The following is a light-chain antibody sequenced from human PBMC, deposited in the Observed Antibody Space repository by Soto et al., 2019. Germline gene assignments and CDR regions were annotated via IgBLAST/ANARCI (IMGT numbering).Light chain of an antibody. CDR2: DAS. CDR1: QGISTY. J-gene: IGKJ2*01. V-gene: IGKV1-39*01. CDR3: QQSYRTPYT. Sequence: DIQMTQSPSSLSASVGDRVTITCRASQGISTYLVWYQQRQGRAPKLLIYDASSLLSGVPSRFIGSGSGTDFTLTISSLQPEDFATYYCQQSYRTPYTFGQSTKLETK.